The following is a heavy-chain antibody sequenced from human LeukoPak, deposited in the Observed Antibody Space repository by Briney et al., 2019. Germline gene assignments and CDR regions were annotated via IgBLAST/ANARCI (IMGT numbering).Heavy chain of an antibody. J-gene: IGHJ6*02. CDR1: GYTFTSYY. CDR3: ARGASPPPGLYGMDV. V-gene: IGHV1-46*01. Sequence: ASVKVSCKASGYTFTSYYIHWERQAPGQGLEWMGIINPSGGSTSYAQKFQGRVTMTTDTSTSTVYMELSSLRSEDTAVYYCARGASPPPGLYGMDVWGQGITVTVSS. D-gene: IGHD1-26*01. CDR2: INPSGGST.